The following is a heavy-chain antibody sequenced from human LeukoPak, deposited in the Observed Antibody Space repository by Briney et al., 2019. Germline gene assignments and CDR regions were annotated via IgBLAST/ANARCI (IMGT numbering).Heavy chain of an antibody. CDR2: IYPGDSDT. D-gene: IGHD5-24*01. J-gene: IGHJ4*02. Sequence: GVSLQSSSKGPAYGFTSYGIGWARPMPGKGLEWMGIIYPGDSDTRYSPSFQGQATIQADKSISTAYLQWSSLKASDTAMYYCARLRDGYKSPRGFDYWGQGTLVTVPT. V-gene: IGHV5-51*01. CDR3: ARLRDGYKSPRGFDY. CDR1: AYGFTSYG.